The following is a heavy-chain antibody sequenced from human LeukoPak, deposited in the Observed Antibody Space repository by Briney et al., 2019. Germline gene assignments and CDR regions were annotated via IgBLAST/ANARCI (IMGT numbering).Heavy chain of an antibody. CDR1: GGSLSSYY. CDR2: IYYSGST. Sequence: SETLSLTCSVSGGSLSSYYWSWIRQPPGKGLEWIGYIYYSGSTNYNPSLKSRVTISVDTSKNQFSLKLSSVTAADTAVYYCARVRSSSWYFDYWGQGTLVTVSS. V-gene: IGHV4-59*01. CDR3: ARVRSSSWYFDY. D-gene: IGHD6-13*01. J-gene: IGHJ4*02.